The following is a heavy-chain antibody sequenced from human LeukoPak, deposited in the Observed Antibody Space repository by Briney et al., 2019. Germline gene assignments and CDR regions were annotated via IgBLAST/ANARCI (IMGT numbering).Heavy chain of an antibody. CDR2: IFNSGTA. CDR1: DDSVSSGDYY. Sequence: SSQTLSLTCAVSDDSVSSGDYYWSWVRQPPGKGLEWIAYIFNSGTAYYNPSLKSRVTISVDTSKSQFSLKLTSVTPADTAVYYCARGGIVGSRTNWFDPWGQGILVTVSS. J-gene: IGHJ5*02. CDR3: ARGGIVGSRTNWFDP. D-gene: IGHD1-26*01. V-gene: IGHV4-30-4*01.